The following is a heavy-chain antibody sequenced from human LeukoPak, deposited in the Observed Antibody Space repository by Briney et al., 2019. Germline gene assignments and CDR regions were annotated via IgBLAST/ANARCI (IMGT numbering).Heavy chain of an antibody. J-gene: IGHJ4*02. Sequence: SGGSLRLSCAASGFTFSSYAMSWVRQAPGKGLEWVSAISGSGGSTYYADSVKGRFTISRDNSKNTLYLQMNSLRAEDTAVYYCAKDLRRGYCSGGSCYSYLLGYFDYWGQGTLVTVSS. CDR1: GFTFSSYA. CDR3: AKDLRRGYCSGGSCYSYLLGYFDY. V-gene: IGHV3-23*01. CDR2: ISGSGGST. D-gene: IGHD2-15*01.